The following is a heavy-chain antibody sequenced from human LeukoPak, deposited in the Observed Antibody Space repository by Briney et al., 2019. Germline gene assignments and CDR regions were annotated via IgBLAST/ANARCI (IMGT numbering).Heavy chain of an antibody. Sequence: SETLSLTCTVSGGSISSGSYYWSWIRQPAGKGLEWIGRIYTSGSTNYNPSLKSRVTISVDTSKNQFSLKLSSVTAADTAVYYCAATYYDFWSGYYYMDVWGKGTTVTVSS. CDR3: AATYYDFWSGYYYMDV. D-gene: IGHD3-3*01. V-gene: IGHV4-61*02. J-gene: IGHJ6*03. CDR1: GGSISSGSYY. CDR2: IYTSGST.